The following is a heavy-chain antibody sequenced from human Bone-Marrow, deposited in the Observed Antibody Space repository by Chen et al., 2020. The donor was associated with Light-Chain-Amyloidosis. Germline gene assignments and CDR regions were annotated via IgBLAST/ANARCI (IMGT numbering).Heavy chain of an antibody. CDR3: ARGPQQLLRDR. J-gene: IGHJ5*02. CDR1: GYVFTGYY. V-gene: IGHV1-2*02. D-gene: IGHD6-6*01. Sequence: QVQLVQSGAEVKKPGASVKVSCKASGYVFTGYYIHWVRQAPGQGLEWMGCINPSRGDTNYAQRCQGRVTWTRDTSITTGYMELNRLRSDDTAVYYCARGPQQLLRDRWGQGALVTVSS. CDR2: INPSRGDT.